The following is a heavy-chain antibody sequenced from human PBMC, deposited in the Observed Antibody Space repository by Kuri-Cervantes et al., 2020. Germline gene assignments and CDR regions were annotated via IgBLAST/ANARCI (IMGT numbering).Heavy chain of an antibody. J-gene: IGHJ2*01. CDR1: GFTFSSYW. CDR3: ARGGYSYGSSFFDL. D-gene: IGHD5-18*01. CDR2: IKQDGSEK. V-gene: IGHV3-7*01. Sequence: GESLKISCAASGFTFSSYWMSWVRQAPGKGLEWVANIKQDGSEKYYVDSVKGRLTISRDNAKNSLYLQMNSLRAEDTAVYYCARGGYSYGSSFFDLWGRGTLVTVSS.